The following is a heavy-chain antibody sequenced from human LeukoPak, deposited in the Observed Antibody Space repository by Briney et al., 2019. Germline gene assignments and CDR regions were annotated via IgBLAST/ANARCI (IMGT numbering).Heavy chain of an antibody. Sequence: GRSLRLSCAASGFTFSSYGMHWVRQAPGKGLEWVAVISYDGSNKYYADSVKGRFTISRDNSKNTLYLQMNSLRAEDTAVYYCARLSPSGWYGYFQQWGQGTRVTVSA. V-gene: IGHV3-30*03. CDR3: ARLSPSGWYGYFQQ. CDR2: ISYDGSNK. CDR1: GFTFSSYG. J-gene: IGHJ1*01. D-gene: IGHD6-19*01.